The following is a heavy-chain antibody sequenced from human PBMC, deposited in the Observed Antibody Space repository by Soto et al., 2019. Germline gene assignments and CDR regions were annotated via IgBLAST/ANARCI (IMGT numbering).Heavy chain of an antibody. CDR2: IYSSGST. J-gene: IGHJ6*02. Sequence: KPSETLSLTCTVSGGSISSGGYYWSWIRQRPGKGLEWIGYIYSSGSTYYNPSLKSRVNISVDTSKNQFSLKLSSVTAADTAVYYCAGTVVVVAATPLYYYGMDVWGQGTTVTVSS. V-gene: IGHV4-31*03. CDR1: GGSISSGGYY. D-gene: IGHD2-15*01. CDR3: AGTVVVVAATPLYYYGMDV.